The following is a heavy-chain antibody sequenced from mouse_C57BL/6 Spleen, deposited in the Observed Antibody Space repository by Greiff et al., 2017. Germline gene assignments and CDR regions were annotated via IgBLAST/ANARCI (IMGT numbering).Heavy chain of an antibody. J-gene: IGHJ4*01. CDR1: GYTFTSYW. Sequence: VQLQQPGAELVKPGASVKLSCKASGYTFTSYWMHWVKQRPGQGLEWIGMIHPNSGSTNYNEKFKSKATLTVDKSSSTAYMQLSSLTSEDSAVYYCARRDLVYAMDYWGQGTSVTVSS. CDR3: ARRDLVYAMDY. V-gene: IGHV1-64*01. D-gene: IGHD2-10*02. CDR2: IHPNSGST.